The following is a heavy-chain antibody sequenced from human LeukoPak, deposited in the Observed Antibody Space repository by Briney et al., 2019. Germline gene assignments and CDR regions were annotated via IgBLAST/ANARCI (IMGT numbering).Heavy chain of an antibody. D-gene: IGHD2-2*01. Sequence: SQTLSLTCAISEDSVSSNTVAWNWIRQSPSRGLEWLGRTYYMSKWYNDYAVSVRGRIAVNPDTSKNQFSLHLNSVTPEDTAVYYCARRLTQYDCFDPWGQGILVTVSS. V-gene: IGHV6-1*01. CDR3: ARRLTQYDCFDP. J-gene: IGHJ5*02. CDR1: EDSVSSNTVA. CDR2: TYYMSKWYN.